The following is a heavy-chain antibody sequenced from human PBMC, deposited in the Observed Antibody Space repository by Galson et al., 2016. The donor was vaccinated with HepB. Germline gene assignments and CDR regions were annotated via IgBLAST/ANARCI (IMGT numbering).Heavy chain of an antibody. D-gene: IGHD3-16*01. J-gene: IGHJ4*02. Sequence: SLRLSCAGSGFVFSAYGFNWIRQAPGKGLEWVSSISNAGSYRHYTDSVKGRFTISRDNDKHSLYLQMNSLRAEDTAVYYCARSGGTSSASAYYFDSWGQGTLVAVSS. CDR1: GFVFSAYG. V-gene: IGHV3-21*01. CDR3: ARSGGTSSASAYYFDS. CDR2: ISNAGSYR.